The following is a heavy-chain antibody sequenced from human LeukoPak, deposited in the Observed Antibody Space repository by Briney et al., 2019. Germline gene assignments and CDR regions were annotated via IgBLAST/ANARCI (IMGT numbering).Heavy chain of an antibody. Sequence: SETLSLTCIVSGGSISSSSYYWGWIRQPPGKGLEWIGSIYYSGSTYYNPSLKSRVTISVDTSKNQFSLKLSSVTAADTAVYYCARHIRSPQYSIGWVFDYWGQGTLVTVSS. V-gene: IGHV4-39*01. D-gene: IGHD6-19*01. J-gene: IGHJ4*02. CDR3: ARHIRSPQYSIGWVFDY. CDR2: IYYSGST. CDR1: GGSISSSSYY.